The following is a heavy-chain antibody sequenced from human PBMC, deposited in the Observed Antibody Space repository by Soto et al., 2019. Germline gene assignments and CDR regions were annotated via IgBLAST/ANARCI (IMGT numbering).Heavy chain of an antibody. CDR1: GFTFSSYS. J-gene: IGHJ6*02. Sequence: EVQLVESGGGLVQPGGSLRLSCAASGFTFSSYSMNWVRQAPGKGLEWVSYISSSSSTIYYADSVKGRFTISRDNAKNSLYLQMNSLRDEDTAVYYCAREEVATMEYYYYGMDVWGQGTTVTVSS. CDR2: ISSSSSTI. D-gene: IGHD5-12*01. CDR3: AREEVATMEYYYYGMDV. V-gene: IGHV3-48*02.